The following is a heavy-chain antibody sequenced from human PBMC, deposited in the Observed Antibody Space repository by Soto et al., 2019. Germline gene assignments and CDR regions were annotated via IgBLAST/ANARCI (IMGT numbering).Heavy chain of an antibody. CDR1: GYSFTSYW. CDR2: IYPGDSDT. CDR3: ARRYLPGYCSGGSCPNWFDP. V-gene: IGHV5-51*01. J-gene: IGHJ5*02. D-gene: IGHD2-15*01. Sequence: PGESLKISCKGSGYSFTSYWIGWVRQMPGKGLEWMGIIYPGDSDTRYSPSFQGQVTISADKSISTAYLQWSSLKASDTAMYYCARRYLPGYCSGGSCPNWFDPWGQGTLVTVSS.